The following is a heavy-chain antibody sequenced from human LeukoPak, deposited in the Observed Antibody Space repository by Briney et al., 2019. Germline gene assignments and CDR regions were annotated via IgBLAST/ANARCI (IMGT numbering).Heavy chain of an antibody. CDR1: GFTYSSYW. V-gene: IGHV3-74*01. Sequence: GGSLRLSCAASGFTYSSYWMHWVRQAPGKGLVWVSRINPDGSNTNYADSVKGRFTISRDNAKSTLYLQMNSLRAEDTAVYYCARGEATYDYVWGSYRNFDYWGQGTLVTVSS. D-gene: IGHD3-16*02. CDR3: ARGEATYDYVWGSYRNFDY. J-gene: IGHJ4*02. CDR2: INPDGSNT.